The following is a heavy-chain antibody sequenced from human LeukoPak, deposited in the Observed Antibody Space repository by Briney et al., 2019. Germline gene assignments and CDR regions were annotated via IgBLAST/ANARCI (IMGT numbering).Heavy chain of an antibody. Sequence: NAGGSLRLSCAASGFTFSSYSMTWVRQAPGKGLEWVSSISSSSSYIYYADSVKGRFTISRDNAKNSLYLQMNSLRAEDTAVYYCARDGRAARYAFDIWGQGTMVTVSS. CDR3: ARDGRAARYAFDI. V-gene: IGHV3-21*01. CDR2: ISSSSSYI. D-gene: IGHD6-6*01. CDR1: GFTFSSYS. J-gene: IGHJ3*02.